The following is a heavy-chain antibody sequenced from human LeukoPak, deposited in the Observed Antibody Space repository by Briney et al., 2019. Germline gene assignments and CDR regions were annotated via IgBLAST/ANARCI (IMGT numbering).Heavy chain of an antibody. CDR2: IHYSGAT. CDR3: ARGSAGDGQHNWFDP. CDR1: GGSVSTYY. V-gene: IGHV4-59*02. Sequence: SETLSLTCSVSGGSVSTYYWSWIRQPPGKGLEWIGFIHYSGATKNNDSLKTRVTMSIDTSKNQLSLRLTSVTAADTAVYYCARGSAGDGQHNWFDPWGQGTLVTVSS. J-gene: IGHJ5*02. D-gene: IGHD2-8*01.